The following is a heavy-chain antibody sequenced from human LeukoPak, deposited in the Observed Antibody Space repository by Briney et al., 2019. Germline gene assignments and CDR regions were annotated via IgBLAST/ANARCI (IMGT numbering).Heavy chain of an antibody. CDR3: ARHRGLGYCSSTSCYDAFDF. J-gene: IGHJ3*01. CDR1: GYSFTSYW. D-gene: IGHD2-2*01. CDR2: IYPGDSDT. V-gene: IGHV5-51*01. Sequence: GESLKISCKGSGYSFTSYWIGWVRQMPGKGLEWMGIIYPGDSDTRYSPSFQGQVTISADKSISTAYLQWSSLKASDTAMYYCARHRGLGYCSSTSCYDAFDFWGQGTMVTVSS.